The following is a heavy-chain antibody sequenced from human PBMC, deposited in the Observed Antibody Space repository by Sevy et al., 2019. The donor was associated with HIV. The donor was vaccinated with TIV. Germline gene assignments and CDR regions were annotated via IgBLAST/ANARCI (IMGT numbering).Heavy chain of an antibody. CDR2: LSVGCGEI. D-gene: IGHD2-8*01. CDR3: ARVGCTRPHDS. Sequence: GGSLRLSCAASGFAFYDYSMRWIRQAPGKGLEWVATLSVGCGEINYADSVKGRFTISRDNSKNSFYLQMDNLRVEDTALYYCARVGCTRPHDSWGQGTRVTVSS. CDR1: GFAFYDYS. J-gene: IGHJ4*02. V-gene: IGHV3-23*01.